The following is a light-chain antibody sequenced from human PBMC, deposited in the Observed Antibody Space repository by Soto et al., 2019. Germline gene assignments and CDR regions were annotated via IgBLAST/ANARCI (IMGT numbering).Light chain of an antibody. CDR3: QQYYFLPLT. J-gene: IGKJ4*02. CDR2: SAP. CDR1: RTVGRS. V-gene: IGKV3D-15*01. Sequence: VMTQSPATVSASPGEGATLSCRASRTVGRSLAWYQEKSGQTPRLLIFSAPTRATGIPARFSGFGSGKEFTLSISSLQSEDIATYYCQQYYFLPLTFGGGTKVEIK.